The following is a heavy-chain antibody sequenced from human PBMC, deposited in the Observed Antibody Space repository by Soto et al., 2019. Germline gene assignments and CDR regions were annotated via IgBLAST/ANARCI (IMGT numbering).Heavy chain of an antibody. J-gene: IGHJ3*02. V-gene: IGHV3-7*01. Sequence: PGRSLRLPCAASGFTISSYWMSRVRQDPGKGLEWVANIKQDGSEKYYVDSVKGRFTISRDNAKNSLYLQMNSLRAEDTAVYYCARDRYSPQYYDFWSGPRAFDIWGQGTMVTVSS. CDR3: ARDRYSPQYYDFWSGPRAFDI. CDR1: GFTISSYW. CDR2: IKQDGSEK. D-gene: IGHD3-3*01.